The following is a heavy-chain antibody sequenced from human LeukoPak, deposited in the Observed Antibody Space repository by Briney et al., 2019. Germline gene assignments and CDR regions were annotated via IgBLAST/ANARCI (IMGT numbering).Heavy chain of an antibody. V-gene: IGHV3-30*02. D-gene: IGHD6-19*01. CDR2: IRYDGSNK. J-gene: IGHJ3*02. CDR3: AKDLSVVLAVAGTGTFDI. CDR1: GFTFSSYG. Sequence: QSGGSLRLSCAASGFTFSSYGMHWVRQAPGKGLEWVAFIRYDGSNKYYADSVKGRFTISRDNSKNTLYLQMNSLRAEDTAVYYCAKDLSVVLAVAGTGTFDIWGQGTMVTVSS.